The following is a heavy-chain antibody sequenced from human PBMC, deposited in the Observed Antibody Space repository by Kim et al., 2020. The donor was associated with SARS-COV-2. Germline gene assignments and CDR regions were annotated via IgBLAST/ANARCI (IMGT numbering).Heavy chain of an antibody. J-gene: IGHJ4*02. CDR1: GFSFSSYL. CDR3: VRDLYGDLDY. CDR2: IKQDGSEK. D-gene: IGHD4-17*01. V-gene: IGHV3-7*01. Sequence: GGSLRLSCAASGFSFSSYLMSWVRQAPGKGLEWVANIKQDGSEKFYMASVEGRFTISRDNAKKSLYLQMNSLRAEDTAVYYCVRDLYGDLDYWGQGTLVTVSS.